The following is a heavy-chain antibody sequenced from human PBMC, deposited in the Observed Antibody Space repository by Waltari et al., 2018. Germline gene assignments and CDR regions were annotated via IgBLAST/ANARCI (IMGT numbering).Heavy chain of an antibody. J-gene: IGHJ5*02. CDR2: IYYSGST. CDR1: GGSISSSSYY. V-gene: IGHV4-39*07. CDR3: ARDGSRYSYGYSWFDP. D-gene: IGHD5-18*01. Sequence: QLQLQESGPGLVKPSETLSLTCTVSGGSISSSSYYWGWIRQPPGKGLEWIGSIYYSGSTYYNPSRKSRVTISVDTSKNQFSLKLSSVTAADTAVYYCARDGSRYSYGYSWFDPWGQGTLVTVSS.